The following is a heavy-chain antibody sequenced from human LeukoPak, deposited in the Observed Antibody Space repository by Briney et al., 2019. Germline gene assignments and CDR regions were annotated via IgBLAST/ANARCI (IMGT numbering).Heavy chain of an antibody. CDR1: GYTFSTYG. CDR3: ARVANYYDNSGPFDY. D-gene: IGHD3-22*01. J-gene: IGHJ4*02. V-gene: IGHV1-2*02. Sequence: GASVKVSYTASGYTFSTYGINRVRQAPGQGLEWMGWISPHSGATKYAQRFQGRVTMTRDTSITTAYMDLSSLRSDDAAVYYCARVANYYDNSGPFDYWGQGTLVTVSS. CDR2: ISPHSGAT.